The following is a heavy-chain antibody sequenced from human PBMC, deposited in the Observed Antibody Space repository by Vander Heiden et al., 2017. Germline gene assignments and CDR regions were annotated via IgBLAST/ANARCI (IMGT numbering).Heavy chain of an antibody. CDR1: GFLSSSCA. J-gene: IGHJ4*02. D-gene: IGHD6-6*01. CDR2: ISGSGGST. V-gene: IGHV3-23*01. CDR3: AKDPRARYYFDY. Sequence: EVQLLESGGGLVQPGGSLRLSCADSGFLSSSCAMRWGGQAQGKGLEWVSAISGSGGSTYDADSVKGRFTISRDNSKNTLYLQMNSLRAEDTAVYYCAKDPRARYYFDYWGQGTLVTVSS.